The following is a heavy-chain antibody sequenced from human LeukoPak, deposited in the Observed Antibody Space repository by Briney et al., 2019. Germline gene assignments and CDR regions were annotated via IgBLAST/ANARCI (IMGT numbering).Heavy chain of an antibody. Sequence: GGSLRLSCAASGFTFNNYIMNWVRQAPGKGLEWVSSISSSSDYIYYADSVKGRFTISKDNAKNSLYLQMNSLRAEDMAVYYCARGYCSGGSCYEVDWFDPWGQGTLVTVSS. CDR1: GFTFNNYI. CDR3: ARGYCSGGSCYEVDWFDP. J-gene: IGHJ5*02. CDR2: ISSSSDYI. D-gene: IGHD2-15*01. V-gene: IGHV3-21*01.